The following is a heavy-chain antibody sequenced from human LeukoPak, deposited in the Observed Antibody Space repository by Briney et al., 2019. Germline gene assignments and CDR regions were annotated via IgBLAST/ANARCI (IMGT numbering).Heavy chain of an antibody. CDR2: ISSSSSYI. Sequence: GGSLRLSCAASGFTFSGYSMNWVRQAPGKGLEWVTSISSSSSYIYYADSVKGRFTISRDNAKNSLYLQMNSLRAEDTAVYYCARAVYGDGEGYWGQGTLVTVSS. CDR1: GFTFSGYS. V-gene: IGHV3-21*01. J-gene: IGHJ4*02. CDR3: ARAVYGDGEGY. D-gene: IGHD4-17*01.